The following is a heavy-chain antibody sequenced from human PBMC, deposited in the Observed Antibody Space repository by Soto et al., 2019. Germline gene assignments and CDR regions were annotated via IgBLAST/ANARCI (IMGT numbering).Heavy chain of an antibody. CDR3: ARGDYGAYVDAFDI. V-gene: IGHV4-59*01. CDR2: IYDSGIT. D-gene: IGHD4-17*01. CDR1: AVSIRSFY. J-gene: IGHJ3*02. Sequence: QVQLQESGPGLVKPSETLSLTCTVSAVSIRSFYWSWIRQPPGKGLEWIGYIYDSGITNYNPSLESRVTISVDTSKNQFSLKLSSVTAADTAVYYCARGDYGAYVDAFDIWGQGTMVTVSS.